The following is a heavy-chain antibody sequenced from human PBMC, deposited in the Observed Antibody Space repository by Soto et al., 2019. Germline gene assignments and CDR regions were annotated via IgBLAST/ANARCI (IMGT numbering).Heavy chain of an antibody. Sequence: ASVKVSCKASGYTFTGYYMHWVRQAPGQGLEWMGWINPNSGGTNYAQKFQGRVTMTRDTSISTAYMELSRLRSDDTAVYYCARIMTTVTTYYYYGMDVWGQGTTVTV. D-gene: IGHD4-4*01. V-gene: IGHV1-2*02. CDR3: ARIMTTVTTYYYYGMDV. CDR2: INPNSGGT. CDR1: GYTFTGYY. J-gene: IGHJ6*02.